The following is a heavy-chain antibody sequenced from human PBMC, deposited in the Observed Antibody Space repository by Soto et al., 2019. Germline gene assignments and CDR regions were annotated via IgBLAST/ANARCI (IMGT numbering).Heavy chain of an antibody. CDR1: GHTFTNYW. CDR2: IYPGNSET. CDR3: ALGGDYSRSNWFDP. J-gene: IGHJ5*02. Sequence: PGESLKISCKGSGHTFTNYWIGWVRQMPGKGLEWMGIIYPGNSETRYRPSFQGQVTISVDKSISTAYLQWSSLKASDTAMYYCALGGDYSRSNWFDPWGQGTLVTVSS. D-gene: IGHD4-4*01. V-gene: IGHV5-51*01.